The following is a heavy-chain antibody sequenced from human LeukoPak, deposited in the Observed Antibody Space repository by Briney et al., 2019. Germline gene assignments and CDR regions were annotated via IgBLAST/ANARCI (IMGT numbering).Heavy chain of an antibody. D-gene: IGHD3-10*01. V-gene: IGHV3-30-3*01. CDR3: ARADYYTSGTFRYYFDY. J-gene: IGHJ4*02. CDR1: GFTFSTYA. Sequence: GGSLRLSCAASGFTFSTYAVHWVRQAPGKGLEWVALISYNGNNKYYADSVKGRFTISRDNSKNTLYLQMNSLEPEDTAVYYCARADYYTSGTFRYYFDYWGQGALVSVSS. CDR2: ISYNGNNK.